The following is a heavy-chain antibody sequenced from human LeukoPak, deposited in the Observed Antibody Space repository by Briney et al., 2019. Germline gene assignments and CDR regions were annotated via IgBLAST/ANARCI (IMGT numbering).Heavy chain of an antibody. J-gene: IGHJ4*02. V-gene: IGHV1-24*01. CDR2: FDPEDGET. CDR3: ATDLCLVYGDYSLQFDY. CDR1: GYTLTELS. Sequence: VASVKVSCKVSGYTLTELSMHWVRQAPGKGLEWMGGFDPEDGETIYAQKFQGRVTMTEDTSTDTAYMELSSLRSEDTAVYYCATDLCLVYGDYSLQFDYWGQGTLVTVSS. D-gene: IGHD4-17*01.